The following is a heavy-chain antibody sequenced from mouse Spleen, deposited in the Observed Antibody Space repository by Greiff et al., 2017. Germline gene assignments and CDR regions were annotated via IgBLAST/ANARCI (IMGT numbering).Heavy chain of an antibody. CDR2: ISSGSSTI. D-gene: IGHD4-1*01. J-gene: IGHJ4*01. Sequence: DVKLVESGGGLVKPGGSLKLSCAASGFTFSDYGMHWVRQAPEKGLEWVAYISSGSSTIYYADTVKGRFTISRDNAKNTLFLQMTSLRSEDTAMYYCAITGTSYYAMDYWGQGTSVTVSS. CDR3: AITGTSYYAMDY. V-gene: IGHV5-17*01. CDR1: GFTFSDYG.